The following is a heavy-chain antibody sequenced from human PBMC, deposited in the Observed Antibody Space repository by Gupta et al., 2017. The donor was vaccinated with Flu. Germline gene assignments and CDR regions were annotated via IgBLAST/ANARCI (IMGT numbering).Heavy chain of an antibody. CDR1: GFTFGDYA. CDR3: TSSYSSSWYGAY. D-gene: IGHD6-13*01. V-gene: IGHV3-49*04. J-gene: IGHJ4*02. Sequence: ASGFTFGDYAMSWVRQAPGKGLEWVGFIRSKAYGGTTEYAASVKGRFTISRDDSKSIAYLQMNSLKTEDTAVYYCTSSYSSSWYGAYWGQGTLVTVSS. CDR2: IRSKAYGGTT.